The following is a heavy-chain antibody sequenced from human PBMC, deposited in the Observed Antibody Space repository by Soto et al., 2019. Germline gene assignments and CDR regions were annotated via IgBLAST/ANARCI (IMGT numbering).Heavy chain of an antibody. V-gene: IGHV4-31*03. CDR2: IYSNGDT. CDR3: ARRGGSSSGYYYYAMDV. J-gene: IGHJ6*02. D-gene: IGHD6-6*01. CDR1: SDSMNSGGYY. Sequence: SETLSLTCSVSSDSMNSGGYYWSWIRQHPGKGLEWIGYIYSNGDTYYNPSLKSRVTISIDTSKNQFSLNLTSVTAADTAVYYCARRGGSSSGYYYYAMDVWGQGTTVTVSS.